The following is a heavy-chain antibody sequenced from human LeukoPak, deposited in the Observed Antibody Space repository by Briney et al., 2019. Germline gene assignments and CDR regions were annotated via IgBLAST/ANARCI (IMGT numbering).Heavy chain of an antibody. V-gene: IGHV3-21*01. CDR2: IRFTGSYI. CDR3: TRVTRRFGELSPDAFDI. Sequence: PGGSLRLSCVASGFTFSHYSMNWVRQAPGKGLEWVSSIRFTGSYIYYADSVKGRFTISRDDAKNLLSLQMISLRAEDTAVYYCTRVTRRFGELSPDAFDIWGQGTMVTVSS. D-gene: IGHD3-10*01. J-gene: IGHJ3*02. CDR1: GFTFSHYS.